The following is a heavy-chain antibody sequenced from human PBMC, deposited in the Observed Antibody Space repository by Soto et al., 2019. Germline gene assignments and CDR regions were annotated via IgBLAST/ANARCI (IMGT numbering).Heavy chain of an antibody. D-gene: IGHD3-10*01. J-gene: IGHJ4*02. CDR1: GYTFSNYD. V-gene: IGHV1-8*01. CDR2: VNPNNGDT. CDR3: AKVSRKGSAIDFDY. Sequence: QVQLVQSGAELKKPGASVKVSCKASGYTFSNYDMNWVRQATGQGPEWIGWVNPNNGDTGYAQQFQGGVTLTTDISTTTAYMELTSLRSEDTAIYYCAKVSRKGSAIDFDYWGQGTLITVSS.